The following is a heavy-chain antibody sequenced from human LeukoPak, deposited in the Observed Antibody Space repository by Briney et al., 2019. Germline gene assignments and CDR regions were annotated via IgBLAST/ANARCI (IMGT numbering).Heavy chain of an antibody. CDR2: IEVGGAIT. V-gene: IGHV3-23*05. CDR3: AKPLGGSYLFDR. Sequence: GGSLRLSCAASGLTFSSYAMTWVRRAPGKGLEWVSTIEVGGAITHYAASVKGRFTISRDTSRKILYLQMDSLRPEDTAVYYCAKPLGGSYLFDRWGQGTLVTVSS. CDR1: GLTFSSYA. D-gene: IGHD1-26*01. J-gene: IGHJ5*02.